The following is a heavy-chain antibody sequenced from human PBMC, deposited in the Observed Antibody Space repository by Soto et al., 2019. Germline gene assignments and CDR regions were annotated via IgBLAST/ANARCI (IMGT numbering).Heavy chain of an antibody. CDR1: EYKCINYG. J-gene: IGHJ4*02. CDR2: IYPGDSDT. Sequence: QKVSSRGAEYKCINYGSGCVRQMPGKGLEWMGIIYPGDSDTRYSPSFQGQVTISADKSISTAYLQWSSLKASDTAMYYCARRRGYSSGWGFDYWGQGTLVTGSS. V-gene: IGHV5-51*01. CDR3: ARRRGYSSGWGFDY. D-gene: IGHD6-19*01.